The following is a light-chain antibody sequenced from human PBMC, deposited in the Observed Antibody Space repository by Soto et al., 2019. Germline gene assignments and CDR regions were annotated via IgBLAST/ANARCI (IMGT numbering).Light chain of an antibody. Sequence: DIQMTQSPSSLFASVADRVTITCQATQDINIYLNWYQQKPGKAPNLLIYDASNLEIGVPSRFSGSGSGTHFTFTISSLQPEDIGTYYCQQYDILPITFGRGTRLRL. J-gene: IGKJ5*01. CDR3: QQYDILPIT. CDR1: QDINIY. CDR2: DAS. V-gene: IGKV1-33*01.